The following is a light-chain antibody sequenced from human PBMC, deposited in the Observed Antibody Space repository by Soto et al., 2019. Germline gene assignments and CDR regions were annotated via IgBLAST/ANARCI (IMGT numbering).Light chain of an antibody. CDR3: QQYNNWPPT. CDR2: GSS. CDR1: QSVSSS. V-gene: IGKV3-15*01. J-gene: IGKJ1*01. Sequence: EIVMTQSPATLSVSPGERATLSCRASQSVSSSLAWYHQKPGQAPRLLIYGSSTRATGLPARFSGSGSGTDFTLTISSLQSEDFAVYYCQQYNNWPPTFGQGTKVDIK.